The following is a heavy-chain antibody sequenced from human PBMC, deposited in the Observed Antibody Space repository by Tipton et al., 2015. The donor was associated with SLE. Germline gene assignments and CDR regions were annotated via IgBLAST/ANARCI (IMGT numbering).Heavy chain of an antibody. CDR2: VDHGGGT. J-gene: IGHJ3*02. CDR3: ARGGGTMSHRPPGVVDI. Sequence: TLSLTCAVFGGSFTDSYWTWIRQPPGKRLEWIGEVDHGGGTKYNPSLESRVTISVDAPKNRFSLKVTAVTAADTAVYYCARGGGTMSHRPPGVVDIWGQGTVVTVSS. CDR1: GGSFTDSY. D-gene: IGHD2-8*01. V-gene: IGHV4-34*01.